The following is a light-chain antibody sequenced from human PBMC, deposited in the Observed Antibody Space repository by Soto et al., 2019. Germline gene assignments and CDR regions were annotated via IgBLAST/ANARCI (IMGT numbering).Light chain of an antibody. Sequence: EIVLTQSPATLSLSPGERATLSCRASQSVSNSLAWYRQKPGQAPRLLIYDASNRATGIRARFSGSGSGTDFTLTISSLEPEDFAVYYCQQRSSWLTFGGGTKLEIK. J-gene: IGKJ4*01. CDR1: QSVSNS. V-gene: IGKV3-11*01. CDR2: DAS. CDR3: QQRSSWLT.